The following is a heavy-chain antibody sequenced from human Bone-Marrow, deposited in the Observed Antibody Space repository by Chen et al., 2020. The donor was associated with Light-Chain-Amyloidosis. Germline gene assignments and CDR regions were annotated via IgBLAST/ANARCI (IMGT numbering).Heavy chain of an antibody. V-gene: IGHV3-64*01. CDR2: ITDNGGTT. Sequence: EVQLVESGGGLVQPGGSLRLSCAASGFTFSTYAMHWVRQAPGKGLEYVSAITDNGGTTYYANSVKGRFTISRDNSKNTLYLQMVSLRVEDMAVYYCARDTLGTDWYFDLWGRGTLVTVSS. CDR3: ARDTLGTDWYFDL. D-gene: IGHD1-26*01. CDR1: GFTFSTYA. J-gene: IGHJ2*01.